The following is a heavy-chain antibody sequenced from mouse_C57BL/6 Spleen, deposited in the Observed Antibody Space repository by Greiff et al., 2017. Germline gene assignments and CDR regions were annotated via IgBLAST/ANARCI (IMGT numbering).Heavy chain of an antibody. CDR3: TTGGNPAMDD. CDR1: GFNIKDYY. CDR2: IDPEDGDT. V-gene: IGHV14-1*01. D-gene: IGHD2-1*01. J-gene: IGHJ4*01. Sequence: VQLQQSGAELVRPGASVTLSCTASGFNIKDYYMHWVKQRPEQGLEWIGRIDPEDGDTEYAPKFQGKATMTAATSSNTAYLQLSSLTSEDAAVYYCTTGGNPAMDDWGQGTSVTVSS.